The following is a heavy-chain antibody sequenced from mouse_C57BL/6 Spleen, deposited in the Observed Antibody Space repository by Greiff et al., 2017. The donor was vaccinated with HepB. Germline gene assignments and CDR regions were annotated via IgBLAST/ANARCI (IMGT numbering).Heavy chain of an antibody. D-gene: IGHD2-1*01. J-gene: IGHJ3*01. CDR3: ARGGNYGFAY. CDR2: IDPSDSYT. V-gene: IGHV1-50*01. Sequence: QVQLQQPGAELVKPGASVKLSCKASGYTFTSYWMQWVKQRPGQGLEWIGEIDPSDSYTNYNQKFKGKATLTVDTSSSTAYMQLSSLTSEDSAVYYCARGGNYGFAYWGQGTLVTFSA. CDR1: GYTFTSYW.